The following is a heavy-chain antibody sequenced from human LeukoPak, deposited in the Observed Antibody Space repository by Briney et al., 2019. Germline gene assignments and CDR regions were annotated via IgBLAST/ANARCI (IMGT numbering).Heavy chain of an antibody. J-gene: IGHJ4*02. CDR2: IKSKTDGGTT. CDR1: GFTFSNAW. CDR3: TTDVSSGWYLFDY. Sequence: PGGSLRLSCAASGFTFSNAWMSWVRQAPGKGLEWVGRIKSKTDGGTTDYAAPVKGRFTISRDDSKNTLYLQMNSLKTEDTAVYYCTTDVSSGWYLFDYWGQGTLVTVSS. V-gene: IGHV3-15*01. D-gene: IGHD6-19*01.